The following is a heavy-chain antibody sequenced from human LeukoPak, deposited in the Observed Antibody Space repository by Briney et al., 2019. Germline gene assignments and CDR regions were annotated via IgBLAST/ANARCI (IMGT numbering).Heavy chain of an antibody. CDR3: ARDQDIVVVPAAPDY. CDR1: GFTFSSYG. V-gene: IGHV3-33*01. Sequence: GSLRLSCAASGFTFSSYGMHWVRQAPGKGLEWVAVIWYDGSNKYYADSVKGRFTISRDNSKNTLYLQMNSLRAGDTAVYYCARDQDIVVVPAAPDYWGQGTLVTVSS. D-gene: IGHD2-2*01. J-gene: IGHJ4*02. CDR2: IWYDGSNK.